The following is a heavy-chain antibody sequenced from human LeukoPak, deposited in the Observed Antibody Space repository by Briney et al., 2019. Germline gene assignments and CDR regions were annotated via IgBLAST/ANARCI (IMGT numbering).Heavy chain of an antibody. CDR1: GGTFSSYA. V-gene: IGHV1-69*04. CDR3: ARDWAPTVGDYVYYYYYYGMDV. J-gene: IGHJ6*02. Sequence: SVKVSCKASGGTFSSYAISWVRQAPGQGLEWMGRIIPILGIANYAQKFQGRVTITADKSTSTAYMELSSLRSEDTAVYYCARDWAPTVGDYVYYYYYYGMDVWGQGTTVTVSS. CDR2: IIPILGIA. D-gene: IGHD4-17*01.